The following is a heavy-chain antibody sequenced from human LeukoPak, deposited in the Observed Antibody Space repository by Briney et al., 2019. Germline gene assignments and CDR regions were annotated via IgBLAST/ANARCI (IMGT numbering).Heavy chain of an antibody. CDR1: GFTFSSYS. J-gene: IGHJ6*04. D-gene: IGHD2-21*02. V-gene: IGHV3-30*18. Sequence: GTSLRLSCAASGFTFSSYSVHWVRQAPGKGLEWVAVISDDGSNKFYADSVKGRFTISRDNSQNTLYLQMNSLRAEDTAVYYRAKGVTRQPPDVWGKGTTVTVSS. CDR3: AKGVTRQPPDV. CDR2: ISDDGSNK.